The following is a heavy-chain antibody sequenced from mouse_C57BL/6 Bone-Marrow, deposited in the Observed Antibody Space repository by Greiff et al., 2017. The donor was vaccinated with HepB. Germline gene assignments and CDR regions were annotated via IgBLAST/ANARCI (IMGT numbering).Heavy chain of an antibody. Sequence: LVKPGASVKLSCKASGYTFTEYTIHWVKQRSGQGLEWIGWFYPGSGSIKYNEKFKDKATLTADKSSSTVYMELSRLTSEDSAVYFCARHEEGITTVVAPYFDYWGQGTTLTVSS. J-gene: IGHJ2*01. CDR2: FYPGSGSI. CDR3: ARHEEGITTVVAPYFDY. D-gene: IGHD1-1*01. V-gene: IGHV1-62-2*01. CDR1: GYTFTEYT.